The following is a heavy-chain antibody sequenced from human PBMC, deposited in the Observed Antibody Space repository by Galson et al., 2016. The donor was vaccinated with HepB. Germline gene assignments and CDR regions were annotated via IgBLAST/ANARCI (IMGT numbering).Heavy chain of an antibody. J-gene: IGHJ4*02. V-gene: IGHV1-3*01. CDR3: ARAYYYDGSDYYDDY. CDR2: INADNGNR. Sequence: SVKVSCKASGYTFTKYPMHWVRQAPGQRLEWMGWINADNGNRKYSQKFQGRLTITGDTSASTAYMELSSLRSEDTAVYYCARAYYYDGSDYYDDYWGQGTLVTVSS. CDR1: GYTFTKYP. D-gene: IGHD3-22*01.